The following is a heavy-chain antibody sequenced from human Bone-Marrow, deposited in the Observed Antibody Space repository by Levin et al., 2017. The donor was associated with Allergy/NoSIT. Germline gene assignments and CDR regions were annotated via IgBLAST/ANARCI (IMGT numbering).Heavy chain of an antibody. Sequence: PGGSLRLSCVASGFTLNTRAMTWVRQAPGKGLEWVSGITNSGGATFYADSVKGRFTISRDSSQNTLFLQMNSLRVEDTAVYYCAKPYAPAGLIVAQVAAFDIWGQGTTVTVSS. V-gene: IGHV3-23*01. D-gene: IGHD5-12*01. CDR2: ITNSGGAT. CDR1: GFTLNTRA. CDR3: AKPYAPAGLIVAQVAAFDI. J-gene: IGHJ3*02.